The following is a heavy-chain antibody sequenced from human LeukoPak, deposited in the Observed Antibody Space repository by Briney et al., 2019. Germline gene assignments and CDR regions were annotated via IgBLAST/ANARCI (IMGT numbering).Heavy chain of an antibody. Sequence: GASVKVSCKASGYTFTSYGISWVRQAPGQGLEWMGWISAYNGNTNYAQKLQGRVTMTTDTSTSTAYMELRSLRSDDTAVYYCARVFAMGWGYYYYYYMDVWGKGTTVTVSS. CDR3: ARVFAMGWGYYYYYYMDV. CDR2: ISAYNGNT. CDR1: GYTFTSYG. J-gene: IGHJ6*03. V-gene: IGHV1-18*01. D-gene: IGHD5-18*01.